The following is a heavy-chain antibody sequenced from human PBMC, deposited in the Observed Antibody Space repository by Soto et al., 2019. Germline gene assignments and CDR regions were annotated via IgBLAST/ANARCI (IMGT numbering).Heavy chain of an antibody. CDR3: ARAKSMIGAGGVAFDI. Sequence: ASVKVSCKASGYTFTSYGISWVRQAPGQGLEWMGWISAYNGNTNYAQKLQGRVTMTTDTSTSTAYMELRSLRSDDTAVYYCARAKSMIGAGGVAFDIWGQGTMVTVSS. CDR2: ISAYNGNT. D-gene: IGHD3-10*02. J-gene: IGHJ3*02. CDR1: GYTFTSYG. V-gene: IGHV1-18*01.